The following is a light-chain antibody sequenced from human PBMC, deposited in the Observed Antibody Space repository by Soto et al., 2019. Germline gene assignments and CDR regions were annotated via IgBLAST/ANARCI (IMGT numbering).Light chain of an antibody. CDR3: QQYGSSPPSST. CDR1: QSVSSSY. Sequence: EIVLTQSPPTLSLSPGEGATLSCRASQSVSSSYLAWYQQKPGQAPRLLIYGASNRATDIPDRFSGRGSGTDFTLTISRLEPEDFAVYYCQQYGSSPPSSTFGQGTRLEIK. J-gene: IGKJ5*01. CDR2: GAS. V-gene: IGKV3-20*01.